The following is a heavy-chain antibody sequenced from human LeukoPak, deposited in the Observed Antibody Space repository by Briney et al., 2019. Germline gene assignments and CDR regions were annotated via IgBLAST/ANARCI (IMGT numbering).Heavy chain of an antibody. J-gene: IGHJ4*02. CDR3: APDLRGSAWSLDY. V-gene: IGHV3-23*01. CDR1: GFTFSNAW. CDR2: VSASGSSS. D-gene: IGHD6-13*01. Sequence: GGSLRLSCAASGFTFSNAWMSWVRRAPGKGLEWVSVVSASGSSSDYADSVKGRFTMSRDNSRNTLYLQMNSLRAEDTAVYYCAPDLRGSAWSLDYWGQGTLVTVSS.